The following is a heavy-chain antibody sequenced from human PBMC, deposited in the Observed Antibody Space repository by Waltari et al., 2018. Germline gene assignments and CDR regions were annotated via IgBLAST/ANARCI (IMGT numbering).Heavy chain of an antibody. V-gene: IGHV1-69*08. CDR1: GGTFSSYA. Sequence: QVQLVQSGAEVKKPGSSVKVSCKASGGTFSSYAISWVRQAPGQGLEWMGRIIPIFGTANDAQKVQGRGTSTADKSTSTAYMELSSLGSEDTAVYYWARDGGGDYYYYGMDVWGQGTTVTVSS. CDR3: ARDGGGDYYYYGMDV. CDR2: IIPIFGTA. D-gene: IGHD3-16*01. J-gene: IGHJ6*02.